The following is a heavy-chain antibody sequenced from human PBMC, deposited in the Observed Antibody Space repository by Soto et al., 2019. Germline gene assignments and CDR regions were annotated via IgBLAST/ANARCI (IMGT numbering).Heavy chain of an antibody. CDR2: IRGSGGST. CDR3: AKAGIATPRALTGDY. CDR1: GFTFSTYA. D-gene: IGHD6-13*01. J-gene: IGHJ4*02. V-gene: IGHV3-23*01. Sequence: EMQLLESGGGLVQPGGSLRLSCAASGFTFSTYAMSWVRQAPGKGLEWVSAIRGSGGSTYYADSVKGRFTISRDNSKNTLYLQMNSLRAEDTAVYYCAKAGIATPRALTGDYWGQGTLVTVSS.